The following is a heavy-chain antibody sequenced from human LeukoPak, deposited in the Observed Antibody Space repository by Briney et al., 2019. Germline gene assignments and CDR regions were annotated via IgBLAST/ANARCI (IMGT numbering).Heavy chain of an antibody. CDR3: ARDEGSSPNDY. V-gene: IGHV3-30*03. CDR2: ISYDGNN. D-gene: IGHD6-6*01. CDR1: GYTFTHYG. Sequence: GGSLRLSCVISGYTFTHYGFHWVRQAPGKALEWVAYISYDGNNKYEDSVKGRFTISRDNSKSTLHLQMNGLRSEDTAVYYCARDEGSSPNDYWGQGTLVTVSS. J-gene: IGHJ4*02.